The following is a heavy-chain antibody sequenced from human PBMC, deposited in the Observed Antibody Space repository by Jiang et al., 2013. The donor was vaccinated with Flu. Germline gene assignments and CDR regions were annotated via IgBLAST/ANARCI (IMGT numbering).Heavy chain of an antibody. CDR1: GGSISSSSYY. V-gene: IGHV4-39*02. J-gene: IGHJ3*02. Sequence: GSGLVKPSETLSLTCTVSGGSISSSSYYWGWIRQPPGKGLEWIGSIYYSGSTYYNPSLKSRVTISVDTSKNQFSLKLSSVTAADTAVYYCARDLSIAATGGGDAFDIWGQGTMVTVSS. CDR3: ARDLSIAATGGGDAFDI. D-gene: IGHD6-25*01. CDR2: IYYSGST.